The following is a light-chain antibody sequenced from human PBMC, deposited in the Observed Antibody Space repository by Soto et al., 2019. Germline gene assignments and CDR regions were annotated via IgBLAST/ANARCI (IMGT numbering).Light chain of an antibody. CDR2: DAS. CDR1: QSIVGW. J-gene: IGKJ4*01. CDR3: QQYNSHDDIA. Sequence: DIQMTQSPSTLSASVGDRVTITCRASQSIVGWLAWYQQKPGKAPNLLIYDASSLQSGVPSRFSGSGSGTEYPLNISGLQPDDSATYYCQQYNSHDDIAFGRGTKV. V-gene: IGKV1-5*01.